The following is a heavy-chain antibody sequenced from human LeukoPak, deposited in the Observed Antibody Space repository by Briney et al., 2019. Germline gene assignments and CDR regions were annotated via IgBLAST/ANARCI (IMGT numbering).Heavy chain of an antibody. V-gene: IGHV4-59*12. D-gene: IGHD6-19*01. CDR1: GGSISSYY. CDR2: IYYTGNT. CDR3: AREPVAAHAFDY. J-gene: IGHJ4*02. Sequence: SETLSLTCNVFGGSISSYYWSWIRQPPGKGLEWIGYIYYTGNTNYNPSLKSRVTISLDTSKNQFSLKLSSVTAADTAVYYCAREPVAAHAFDYWGQGTLVTVSS.